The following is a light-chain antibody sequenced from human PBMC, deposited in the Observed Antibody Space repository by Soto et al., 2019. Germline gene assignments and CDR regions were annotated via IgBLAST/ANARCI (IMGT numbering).Light chain of an antibody. CDR1: QMIYTW. V-gene: IGKV1-5*03. J-gene: IGKJ1*01. CDR2: EAS. CDR3: QQYSTFWT. Sequence: DIQMTQSPSTLSASVGDRVTITCRASQMIYTWLAWYQQKPGKAPKLLIYEASSLDVGVPSRFSGSGSGTELTLTISRLQTEDLATSYCQQYSTFWTFGQGTKVDI.